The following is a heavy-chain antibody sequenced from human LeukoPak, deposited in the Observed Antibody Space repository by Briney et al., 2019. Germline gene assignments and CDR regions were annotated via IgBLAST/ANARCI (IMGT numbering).Heavy chain of an antibody. Sequence: SETLSLTCAVYGGSFSGYYWSWIRQPPGKGLEWIGYIYYSGSTNYNPSLKSRVTISVDTSKNQFSLKLSSVTAADTAVYYCAGGYSSSWSQFDYWGQGTLVTVSS. V-gene: IGHV4-59*01. D-gene: IGHD6-13*01. CDR3: AGGYSSSWSQFDY. CDR1: GGSFSGYY. CDR2: IYYSGST. J-gene: IGHJ4*02.